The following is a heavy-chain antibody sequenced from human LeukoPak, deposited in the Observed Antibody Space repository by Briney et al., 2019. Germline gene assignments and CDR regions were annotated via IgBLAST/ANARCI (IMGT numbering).Heavy chain of an antibody. CDR1: GGSISSGGYY. Sequence: SETLSLTCTVSGGSISSGGYYWSWIRQHPGKGLEWIGYIYYSGSTYYNPSLKSRVTISVDTSKNQFSLKLSSVTAADTAVYYCAREGRGYSYGYYHYYGMDVWGQGTTVTVS. V-gene: IGHV4-31*03. CDR3: AREGRGYSYGYYHYYGMDV. J-gene: IGHJ6*02. D-gene: IGHD5-18*01. CDR2: IYYSGST.